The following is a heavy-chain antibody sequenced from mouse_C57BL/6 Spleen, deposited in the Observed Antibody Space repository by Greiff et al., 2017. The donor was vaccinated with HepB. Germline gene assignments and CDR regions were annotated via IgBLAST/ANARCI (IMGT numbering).Heavy chain of an antibody. V-gene: IGHV3-6*01. CDR3: ANELTGTGSFDY. J-gene: IGHJ2*01. D-gene: IGHD4-1*01. CDR2: ISYDGSN. Sequence: EVKLMESGPGLVKPSQSLSLTCSVTGYSITSGYYWNWIRQFPGNKLEWMGYISYDGSNNYNPSLKNRISITRDTSKNQFFLKLNSVTTEDTATYYCANELTGTGSFDYWGQGTTLTVSS. CDR1: GYSITSGYY.